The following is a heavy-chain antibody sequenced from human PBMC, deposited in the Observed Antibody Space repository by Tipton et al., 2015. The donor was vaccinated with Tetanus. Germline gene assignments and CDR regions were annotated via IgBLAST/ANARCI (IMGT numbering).Heavy chain of an antibody. D-gene: IGHD2/OR15-2a*01. J-gene: IGHJ3*02. V-gene: IGHV4-59*01. Sequence: LRLSCTISGGSISRYYWAWIRQTPGKGLEWIGYIDYNGSTKYNPSLSSRVTLSLDTSKNQISMRLTSVTAADTAVYYCAREDYFDISAFDIWGQGTMVTVSS. CDR2: IDYNGST. CDR3: AREDYFDISAFDI. CDR1: GGSISRYY.